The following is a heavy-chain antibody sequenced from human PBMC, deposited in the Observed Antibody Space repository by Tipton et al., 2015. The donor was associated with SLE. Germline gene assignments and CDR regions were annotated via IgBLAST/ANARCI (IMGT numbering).Heavy chain of an antibody. CDR3: ARGDNWDYMND. J-gene: IGHJ4*02. CDR2: IYYSGSA. Sequence: TLSLTCAIYGGSFSDYDWSWIRQPPGKGLEWIGYIYYSGSAYYNPSLRSRVTISVDTSNTQFSLNLNSLIAADSAVYYCARGDNWDYMNDWGQGTLVTVSS. CDR1: GGSFSDYD. D-gene: IGHD1-7*01. V-gene: IGHV4-34*01.